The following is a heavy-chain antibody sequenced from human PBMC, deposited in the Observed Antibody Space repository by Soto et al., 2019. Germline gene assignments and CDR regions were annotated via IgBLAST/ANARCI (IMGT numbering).Heavy chain of an antibody. CDR3: AGLGETAYFDY. Sequence: GGSLRLSCAASGFTFSTYAMAWVRQAPGKGLEWVSGVSASGLNTDYADPVKGRFYISRDNSKNTLYLQVSSLRAEDTAVYYCAGLGETAYFDYWGQGTLVTVSS. J-gene: IGHJ4*02. D-gene: IGHD2-21*01. CDR1: GFTFSTYA. V-gene: IGHV3-23*01. CDR2: VSASGLNT.